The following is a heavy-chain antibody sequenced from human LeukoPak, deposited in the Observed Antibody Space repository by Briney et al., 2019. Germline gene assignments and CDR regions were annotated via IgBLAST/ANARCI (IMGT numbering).Heavy chain of an antibody. CDR2: IYPDKGGT. D-gene: IGHD5-12*01. J-gene: IGHJ4*02. Sequence: AAVKVSCKASGYTFTGYYMRWVRQGPGQGREWMGWIYPDKGGTNHAQKFQGRVTMTRDMSISTDYMELSRLRSDDTAVYYCARDPSNSGYDYLYYFDYWGQGTLVTVSS. CDR1: GYTFTGYY. V-gene: IGHV1-2*02. CDR3: ARDPSNSGYDYLYYFDY.